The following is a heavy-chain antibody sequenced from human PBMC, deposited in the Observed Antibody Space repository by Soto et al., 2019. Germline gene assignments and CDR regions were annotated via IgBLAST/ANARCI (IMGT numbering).Heavy chain of an antibody. CDR1: GFTFSYYW. Sequence: EVQLVESGGGLVRPGGSLRLSCAASGFTFSYYWMHWVRQAPGKGLEWVSRIHSDGSSTTYADFVKGRFIISRDNARNTVDLQMNSVRVEDTAVYYCARGDRGAFDLWGQGTVVTVSS. D-gene: IGHD1-26*01. CDR3: ARGDRGAFDL. CDR2: IHSDGSST. J-gene: IGHJ3*01. V-gene: IGHV3-74*01.